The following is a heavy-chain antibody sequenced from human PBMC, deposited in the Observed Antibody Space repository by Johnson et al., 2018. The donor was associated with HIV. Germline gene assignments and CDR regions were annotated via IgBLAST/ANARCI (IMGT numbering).Heavy chain of an antibody. Sequence: VQLVESGGGVVQPGGSLRLSCAASGFTLSSYWMHWVRQAPGKGLVWVSRINSDGSSTSYADSVKGRFTISRDNAKNTLYLQMNSLRAEDTAVYYCARDDYGGLDAFDIWGQGTMVTVSS. CDR2: INSDGSST. J-gene: IGHJ3*02. D-gene: IGHD4-23*01. CDR1: GFTLSSYW. CDR3: ARDDYGGLDAFDI. V-gene: IGHV3-74*02.